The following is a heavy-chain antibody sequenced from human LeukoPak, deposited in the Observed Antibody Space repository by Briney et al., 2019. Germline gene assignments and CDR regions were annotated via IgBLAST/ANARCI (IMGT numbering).Heavy chain of an antibody. CDR3: ARGDYGDTAGAFDI. CDR2: INPNSGGT. CDR1: GYTFTGYY. D-gene: IGHD4-17*01. J-gene: IGHJ3*02. Sequence: ASVKVSCKASGYTFTGYYMHWVRQAPGQGLEWMGWINPNSGGTNYAQKFQGRVTMTRDTSISTAYMELSRLRSDDTAVYYCARGDYGDTAGAFDIWGQGTMVTVSS. V-gene: IGHV1-2*02.